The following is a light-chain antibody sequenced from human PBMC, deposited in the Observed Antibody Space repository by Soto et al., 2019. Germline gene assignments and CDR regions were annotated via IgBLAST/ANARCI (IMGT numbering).Light chain of an antibody. CDR2: EVS. Sequence: QYALTQPASVSGSPGQSITISCTGTSSDVGGYNYVSWYQQHPGKAPKLMIYEVSNRPSGVSNRFSGSKSANTASPTISGLQAEDEADYYCSSYTSSSTYVFGTGTKLTVL. V-gene: IGLV2-14*01. CDR3: SSYTSSSTYV. J-gene: IGLJ1*01. CDR1: SSDVGGYNY.